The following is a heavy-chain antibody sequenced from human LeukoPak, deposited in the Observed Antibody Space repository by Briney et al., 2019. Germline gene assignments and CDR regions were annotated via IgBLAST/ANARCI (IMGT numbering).Heavy chain of an antibody. CDR2: IRSKANSYAT. CDR1: GFTFSSYA. D-gene: IGHD2-15*01. V-gene: IGHV3-73*01. Sequence: GGSLRLSCAASGFTFSSYAMSWVRQASGKGLEWVGRIRSKANSYATAYAASVKGRFTISRDDSKNTAYLQMNSLKTEDTAVYYCTRHGSGYCSGGSCYPSTPADYWGQGTLVTVSS. J-gene: IGHJ4*02. CDR3: TRHGSGYCSGGSCYPSTPADY.